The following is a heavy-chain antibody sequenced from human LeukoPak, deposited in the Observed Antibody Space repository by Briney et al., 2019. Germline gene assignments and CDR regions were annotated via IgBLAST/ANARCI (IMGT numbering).Heavy chain of an antibody. V-gene: IGHV1-18*04. CDR2: ISAYNGNT. D-gene: IGHD3-10*01. Sequence: GESLKISCRGSGYSFTSYLIGWVRQAPGQGLEWMGWISAYNGNTNYAQKLQGRVTMTTDTSTSTAYMELRSLRSDDTAVYYCARRGFGFDYWGQGTLVTVSS. CDR1: GYSFTSYL. J-gene: IGHJ4*02. CDR3: ARRGFGFDY.